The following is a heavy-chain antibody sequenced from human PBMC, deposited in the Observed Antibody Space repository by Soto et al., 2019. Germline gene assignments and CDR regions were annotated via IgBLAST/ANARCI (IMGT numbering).Heavy chain of an antibody. CDR1: GYTFTSYA. V-gene: IGHV1-3*01. CDR2: INAGNGNT. D-gene: IGHD3-9*01. J-gene: IGHJ3*02. CDR3: ARDTDYDILTGYYVAFDT. Sequence: QVQLVQSGAEVKKPGASVKVSCKASGYTFTSYAMHWVRQAPGQRLEWMGWINAGNGNTKYSQKFQGRVTITRDTSASTAYMELSSLRSEDTAVYYCARDTDYDILTGYYVAFDTWGQGTMVTVSS.